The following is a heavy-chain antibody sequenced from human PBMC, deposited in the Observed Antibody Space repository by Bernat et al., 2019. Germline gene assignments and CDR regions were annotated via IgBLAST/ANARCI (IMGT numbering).Heavy chain of an antibody. CDR1: GFTFSDYS. Sequence: VQLVESGGGGVQPGRSLRLSCVAPGFTFSDYSLHWVRQAPGKGLEWVAVVSYDGRNKYYADSVQARFIISRDDSENTLYLQMDSLKSEDTAVYYCVRDGAALYYYHGMDVWGRGTTVTVSS. CDR2: VSYDGRNK. V-gene: IGHV3-30*04. D-gene: IGHD6-25*01. CDR3: VRDGAALYYYHGMDV. J-gene: IGHJ6*02.